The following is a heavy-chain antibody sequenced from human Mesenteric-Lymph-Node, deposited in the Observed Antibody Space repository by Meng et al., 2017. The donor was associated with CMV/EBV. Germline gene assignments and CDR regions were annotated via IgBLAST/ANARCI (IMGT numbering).Heavy chain of an antibody. Sequence: GGSLRLSCAASGFTFSSYAMSWVRQAPGKGLEWVSVIYSGGSSTYYADSVKGRFTISRDNSKNTLYLQMNSLRAEDTAVYYCAKVDGYNFLDWFDPWGQGTLVTVSS. V-gene: IGHV3-23*03. D-gene: IGHD5-24*01. CDR1: GFTFSSYA. CDR2: IYSGGSST. J-gene: IGHJ5*02. CDR3: AKVDGYNFLDWFDP.